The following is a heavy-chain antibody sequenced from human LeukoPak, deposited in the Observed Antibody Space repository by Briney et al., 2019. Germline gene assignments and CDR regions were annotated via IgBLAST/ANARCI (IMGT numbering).Heavy chain of an antibody. V-gene: IGHV3-23*01. Sequence: GGSLRLSYAASGFTFSSYAMSWVRQAPGKGLEWVSAISGSGGSTYYADSVKGRFTISRDNSKNTLYLQMNSLRAEDTAVYYCAKGRFGELLFDYWGQGTLVTVSS. D-gene: IGHD3-10*01. CDR3: AKGRFGELLFDY. CDR2: ISGSGGST. CDR1: GFTFSSYA. J-gene: IGHJ4*02.